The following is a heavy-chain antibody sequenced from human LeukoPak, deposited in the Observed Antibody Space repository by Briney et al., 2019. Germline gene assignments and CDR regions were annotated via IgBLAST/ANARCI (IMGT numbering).Heavy chain of an antibody. CDR1: GGTFSSYA. CDR3: AREKEYSSSWYYFDY. J-gene: IGHJ4*02. CDR2: IIPIFGTA. V-gene: IGHV1-69*06. D-gene: IGHD6-13*01. Sequence: GASVKVSCKASGGTFSSYAISWVRQAPGQGLEWMGGIIPIFGTANYAQKFQGRVTITADKSTSTAYMELSSLRSEDTAVYYCAREKEYSSSWYYFDYWGQGTLVTVSS.